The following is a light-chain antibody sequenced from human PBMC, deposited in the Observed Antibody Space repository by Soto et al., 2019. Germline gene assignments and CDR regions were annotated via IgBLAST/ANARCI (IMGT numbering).Light chain of an antibody. V-gene: IGLV2-8*01. J-gene: IGLJ2*01. CDR1: NSDIGNYNF. Sequence: QSALTQPPSASGSPGQSVAISCTGTNSDIGNYNFVSWYQQHPGKAPKLMIYEVNKRPSGVPDRFSGSKSGNTASLTVSGLQPEDEADYYCSSYAGSNNLLFGGRTKLTVL. CDR2: EVN. CDR3: SSYAGSNNLL.